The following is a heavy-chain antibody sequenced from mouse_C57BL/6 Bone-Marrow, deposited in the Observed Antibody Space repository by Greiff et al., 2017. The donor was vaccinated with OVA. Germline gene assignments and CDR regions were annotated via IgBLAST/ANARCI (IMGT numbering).Heavy chain of an antibody. CDR2: IYPGSGNT. V-gene: IGHV1-76*01. CDR3: ARRDYYGSSPWYFDV. D-gene: IGHD1-1*01. CDR1: GYTFTDYY. Sequence: VKVVESGAELVRPGASVKLSCKASGYTFTDYYINWVKQRPGQGLEWIARIYPGSGNTYYNEKFKGKATLTAEKSSSTAYMQLSSLTSEDSAVYFCARRDYYGSSPWYFDVWGTGTTVTVSS. J-gene: IGHJ1*03.